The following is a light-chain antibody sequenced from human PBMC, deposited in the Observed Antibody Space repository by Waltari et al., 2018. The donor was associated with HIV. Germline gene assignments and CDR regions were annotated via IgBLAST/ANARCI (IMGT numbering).Light chain of an antibody. CDR1: SSTLGRSY. CDR3: AVWDDSLVV. CDR2: RNT. J-gene: IGLJ2*01. Sequence: QSVLTQPPSTSGTPGQRVTISCSGSSSTLGRSYVYWYQQLPGTAPKLLIYRNTQRPSGVPDRFSGSKSGTSASLAISGLRSEDEADYYCAVWDDSLVVFGGGTSLTVL. V-gene: IGLV1-47*01.